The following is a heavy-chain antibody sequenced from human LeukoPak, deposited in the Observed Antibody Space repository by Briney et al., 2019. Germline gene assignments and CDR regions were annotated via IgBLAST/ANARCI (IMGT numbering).Heavy chain of an antibody. V-gene: IGHV3-74*01. CDR2: IKSDGSST. Sequence: GGSLRLSCAASGFTFSNYWMHWVRQAPGKGLVWVSRIKSDGSSTTYADSVKGRFTISRDNAKNTLYLQMNSLRDEDTAMYYCAREVSGSYIYWGQGTLVTVSS. CDR3: AREVSGSYIY. D-gene: IGHD1-26*01. CDR1: GFTFSNYW. J-gene: IGHJ4*02.